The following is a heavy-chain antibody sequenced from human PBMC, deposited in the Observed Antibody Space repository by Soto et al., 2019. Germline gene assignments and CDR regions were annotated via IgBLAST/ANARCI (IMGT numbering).Heavy chain of an antibody. Sequence: PGGSLRRSCAASGFTFSDDYMSWIRQAPGKGLEWVSYISSSGSTIYYADSVKGRFTISRDNAKNSLYLQMNSLRAEDTAVYYCAAASGDSPVRVGYWRPGTPVTVSS. J-gene: IGHJ1*01. V-gene: IGHV3-11*01. D-gene: IGHD2-21*01. CDR3: AAASGDSPVRVGY. CDR2: ISSSGSTI. CDR1: GFTFSDDY.